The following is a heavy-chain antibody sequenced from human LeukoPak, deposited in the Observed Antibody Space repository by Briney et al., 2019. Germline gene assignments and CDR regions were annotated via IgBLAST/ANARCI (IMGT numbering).Heavy chain of an antibody. J-gene: IGHJ1*01. CDR2: VSGDGNRS. V-gene: IGHV3-74*01. D-gene: IGHD2-21*02. Sequence: GGSLTLSCAASGFTFSVYWLYWVRQAPGKGLVWVSRVSGDGNRSTYADSVKGRFTISRDNAKNTVYLQMNSLRAEDTAVYYCARTYCGGDCYGYFQHWGQGTLVTVSS. CDR1: GFTFSVYW. CDR3: ARTYCGGDCYGYFQH.